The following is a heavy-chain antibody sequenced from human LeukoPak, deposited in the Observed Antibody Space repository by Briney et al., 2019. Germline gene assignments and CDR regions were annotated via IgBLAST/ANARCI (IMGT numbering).Heavy chain of an antibody. CDR2: IYTNGNT. J-gene: IGHJ3*02. Sequence: PSETLSLTCTVSGGSISSYHWSWIRQSAEKGLEWIGRIYTNGNTNYNPSLKSRVTMSVDTSKNQFSLRLTSVTAADTAVYYCARDVFTSAWYEEGGAFDIWGQGTMVTVSS. CDR1: GGSISSYH. V-gene: IGHV4-4*07. CDR3: ARDVFTSAWYEEGGAFDI. D-gene: IGHD6-19*01.